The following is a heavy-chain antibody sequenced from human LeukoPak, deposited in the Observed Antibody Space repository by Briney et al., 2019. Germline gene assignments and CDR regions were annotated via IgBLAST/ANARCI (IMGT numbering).Heavy chain of an antibody. J-gene: IGHJ1*01. CDR1: GFTFSSYA. V-gene: IGHV3-30-3*01. D-gene: IGHD6-13*01. CDR3: ARERTYSSSWPQYFQH. Sequence: PGGSLRLSCAASGFTFSSYAMHWVRQAPGKGLEWVAVISYDGSNKYYADSVKGRFTISRDNSKNTLYLQMNSLRAEDTAVYYCARERTYSSSWPQYFQHWGQGTLVTVSS. CDR2: ISYDGSNK.